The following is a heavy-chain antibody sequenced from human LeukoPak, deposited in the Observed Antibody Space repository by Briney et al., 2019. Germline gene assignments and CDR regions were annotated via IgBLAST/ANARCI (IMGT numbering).Heavy chain of an antibody. V-gene: IGHV3-33*08. CDR3: ARDLNREDFDY. CDR2: IWLDGSAE. J-gene: IGHJ4*02. CDR1: GFTFSSYA. D-gene: IGHD1-14*01. Sequence: GGSLRLSCAASGFTFSSYAMHWVRQAPGKGLEWVAIIWLDGSAEYYGDSVKGRFTVPRDNSKNTLYLQMDSLRVEDTAVYYCARDLNREDFDYWGQGTLAAVSS.